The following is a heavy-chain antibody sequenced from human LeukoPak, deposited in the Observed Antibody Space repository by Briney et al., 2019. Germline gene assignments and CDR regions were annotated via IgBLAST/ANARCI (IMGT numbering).Heavy chain of an antibody. D-gene: IGHD5-12*01. Sequence: PSETLSLTCSVSGGSISGTTYYWGWIRQPPGKGLEWIGSIYYSGRTFYNPALKSRLTISADSSTNQFSLKLSSVNAADTAVYYCARRDIGATIDYWGQGTLATVSS. CDR2: IYYSGRT. V-gene: IGHV4-39*01. J-gene: IGHJ4*02. CDR1: GGSISGTTYY. CDR3: ARRDIGATIDY.